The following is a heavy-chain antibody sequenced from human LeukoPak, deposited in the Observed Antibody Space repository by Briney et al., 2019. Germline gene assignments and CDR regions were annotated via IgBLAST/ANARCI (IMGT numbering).Heavy chain of an antibody. CDR1: GYTFTGYY. CDR3: ARYFYDSSGSSSDAFDI. V-gene: IGHV1-2*02. D-gene: IGHD3-22*01. Sequence: ASVKVSCKASGYTFTGYYMHWVRQAPGQGLEWMGWLNPNSGGTNYAQRFQGRVTMTRDTSMSTAYMELSRLRSDDSAVYYCARYFYDSSGSSSDAFDIWGQGTMVTVSS. J-gene: IGHJ3*02. CDR2: LNPNSGGT.